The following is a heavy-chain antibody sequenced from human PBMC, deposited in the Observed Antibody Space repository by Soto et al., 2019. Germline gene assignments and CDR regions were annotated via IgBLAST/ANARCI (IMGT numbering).Heavy chain of an antibody. CDR2: IYYSGST. J-gene: IGHJ4*02. D-gene: IGHD5-18*01. Sequence: QVQLQESGPGLVKPSETLSLTCTVSGGSLSSYYLSWIRQPPGKGLEWIGYIYYSGSTNYNPSLKSRVTISVDTSKNQFSLKLSSVTAADTALYYCARRYGSCFDYCVQGTLVTVSS. CDR3: ARRYGSCFDY. CDR1: GGSLSSYY. V-gene: IGHV4-59*08.